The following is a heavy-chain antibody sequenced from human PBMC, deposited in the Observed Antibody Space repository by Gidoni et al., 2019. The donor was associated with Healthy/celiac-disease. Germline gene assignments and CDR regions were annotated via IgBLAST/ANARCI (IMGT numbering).Heavy chain of an antibody. J-gene: IGHJ4*02. CDR3: TRDRDTAMVNFDY. D-gene: IGHD5-18*01. Sequence: EVQLVESGGGLVQPGRSLRLSCTASGFTYGDYAMSWFRQAPGKGLEGVGFIRIKAYGGTTEIALSVKGRFTISRDDSKSIAYLQMNSLKTEDTAVYYCTRDRDTAMVNFDYWGQGTLVTVSS. CDR2: IRIKAYGGTT. V-gene: IGHV3-49*03. CDR1: GFTYGDYA.